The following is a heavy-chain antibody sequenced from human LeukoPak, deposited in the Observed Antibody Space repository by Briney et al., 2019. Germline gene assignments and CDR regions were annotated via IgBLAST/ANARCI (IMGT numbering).Heavy chain of an antibody. D-gene: IGHD2-2*02. J-gene: IGHJ6*03. Sequence: SVKVSCKASGGTFSSYAISWVRQAPGHGLEWMGGIISIFGTANYAQTFQGRVTITTDESTSTAYMELSSLRSEDTAVYYCARGGQLLYAGPALNDNMDVWGKGATVTVSS. V-gene: IGHV1-69*05. CDR1: GGTFSSYA. CDR3: ARGGQLLYAGPALNDNMDV. CDR2: IISIFGTA.